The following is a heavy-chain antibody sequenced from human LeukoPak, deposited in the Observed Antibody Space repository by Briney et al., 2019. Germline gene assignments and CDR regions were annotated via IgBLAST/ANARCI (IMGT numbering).Heavy chain of an antibody. CDR3: AKRKGLWGQWLVPFDY. Sequence: QTGGSLRLSCAASGFTFSSYAMSWVRQAPGKGLEWVSAISGSGGSTYYADSVKGRFTISRDNSKNTLYLQMNSLRAEDTAVYYCAKRKGLWGQWLVPFDYWGQGTLVTVSS. CDR1: GFTFSSYA. J-gene: IGHJ4*02. CDR2: ISGSGGST. D-gene: IGHD6-19*01. V-gene: IGHV3-23*01.